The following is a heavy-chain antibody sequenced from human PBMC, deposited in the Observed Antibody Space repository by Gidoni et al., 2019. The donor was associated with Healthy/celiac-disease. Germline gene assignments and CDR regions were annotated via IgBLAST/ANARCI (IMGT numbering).Heavy chain of an antibody. D-gene: IGHD3-22*01. J-gene: IGHJ5*02. CDR3: ARQIEETESQSSTMIVVVITSNWFDP. CDR1: GCSLSSSISS. CDR2: IYYSGST. V-gene: IGHV4-39*01. Sequence: QLHLQESGPGLVPPSETLSLTCPVSGCSLSSSISSLGWLRQPPGKGLEWIGSIYYSGSTYYNPSLKSRGTISVDTSKNQFSLKLSSVTAADTAVYYCARQIEETESQSSTMIVVVITSNWFDPWGQGTLVTVSS.